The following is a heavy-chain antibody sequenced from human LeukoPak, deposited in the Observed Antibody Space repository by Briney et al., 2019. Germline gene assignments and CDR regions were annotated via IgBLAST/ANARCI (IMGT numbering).Heavy chain of an antibody. D-gene: IGHD3-22*01. CDR3: ARVSGDYYDSSGYRHPFDY. CDR2: IITIFGTA. Sequence: SVKVSCKASGGTFSNYAISWVRQAPGQELEWMGGIITIFGTANYAQKYQGRVTITADESTSTAYMELSSLRSEDTAVYYCARVSGDYYDSSGYRHPFDYWGQGTLVTVSS. J-gene: IGHJ4*02. V-gene: IGHV1-69*13. CDR1: GGTFSNYA.